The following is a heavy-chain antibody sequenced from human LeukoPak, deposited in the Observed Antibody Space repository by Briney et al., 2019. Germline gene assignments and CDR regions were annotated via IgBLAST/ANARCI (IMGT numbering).Heavy chain of an antibody. CDR2: IDPTDSYT. J-gene: IGHJ4*02. Sequence: ESLKISCKGSGYIFTSYWITWVRQMPGKGLEWMGMIDPTDSYTNYSPSFQGHVTISTDKSISTAYLQWSSLKASDTAIYYCARRGRSSSNFDFWGQGTLVTVSS. CDR3: ARRGRSSSNFDF. D-gene: IGHD6-6*01. CDR1: GYIFTSYW. V-gene: IGHV5-10-1*01.